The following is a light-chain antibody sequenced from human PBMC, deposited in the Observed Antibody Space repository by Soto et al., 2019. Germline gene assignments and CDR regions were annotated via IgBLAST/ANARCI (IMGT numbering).Light chain of an antibody. V-gene: IGKV3-15*01. CDR3: QHYYNLPRT. CDR2: GAS. J-gene: IGKJ1*01. CDR1: QSVSSN. Sequence: EIVMTQSPATLSVSPGERATLSCRASQSVSSNLAWYQQKPGQAPRLLIYGASTRATGIPARFSGSRSGTEFILTISSLQSEDFAVYYCQHYYNLPRTFGQGTKVEVE.